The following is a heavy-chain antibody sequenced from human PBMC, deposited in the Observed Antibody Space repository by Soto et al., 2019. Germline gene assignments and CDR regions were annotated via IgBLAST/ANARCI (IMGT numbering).Heavy chain of an antibody. V-gene: IGHV1-18*01. CDR1: GYTFTSYG. CDR2: ISAYNGNT. J-gene: IGHJ4*02. D-gene: IGHD3-9*01. CDR3: ARVAISLGKLRYFDWSPGERFDY. Sequence: QVQLVQSGAEVKKPGASVKVSCKASGYTFTSYGISWVRQAPGQGLEWMGWISAYNGNTNYAQKLQGRVTMTTDTSTSTAYMELRRLRSHDTAVYYYARVAISLGKLRYFDWSPGERFDYWGQGTLVTVSS.